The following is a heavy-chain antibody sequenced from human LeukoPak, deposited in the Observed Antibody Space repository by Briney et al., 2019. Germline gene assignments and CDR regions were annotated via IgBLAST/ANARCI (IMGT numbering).Heavy chain of an antibody. CDR2: ISYDGSNK. CDR3: ARDLLLWFGELLV. J-gene: IGHJ4*02. Sequence: GGSLRLSCAASGFTFSSYAMHWVRQAPGKGLEGVAVISYDGSNKYYVDSVKGRFTISRDNSKNTLYLQMNSLRAEDTAVYYCARDLLLWFGELLVWGQGTLVTVSS. V-gene: IGHV3-30*04. CDR1: GFTFSSYA. D-gene: IGHD3-10*01.